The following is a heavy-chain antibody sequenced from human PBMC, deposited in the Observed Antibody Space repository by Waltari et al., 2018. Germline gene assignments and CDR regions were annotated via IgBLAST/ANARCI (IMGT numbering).Heavy chain of an antibody. J-gene: IGHJ4*02. CDR1: GYSFTDYY. CDR2: INPGGGGT. D-gene: IGHD5-12*01. CDR3: ARPRGRSGQNQIPFFDF. Sequence: QVLLVQSGAEVKEPGASVKVSCKASGYSFTDYYLHWMRQAPGHGLEWIGLINPGGGGTSYAQMFRYRVMMTWDTSTSTVYIEMSSLRLEDTAVYYCARPRGRSGQNQIPFFDFWGQGSLVTVSS. V-gene: IGHV1-46*03.